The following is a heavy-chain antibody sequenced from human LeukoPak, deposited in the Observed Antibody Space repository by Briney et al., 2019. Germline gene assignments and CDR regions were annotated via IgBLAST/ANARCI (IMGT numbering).Heavy chain of an antibody. J-gene: IGHJ4*02. CDR3: AREEYSSSSSPFDY. CDR2: ISYDGSNK. Sequence: GRSLRLSCAASGFTFSSYAMHWVRQAPGKGLEWVAVISYDGSNKYYADSVKGRFTISRDNSKNTLYLQMNSLRAEDTAVYYCAREEYSSSSSPFDYWGQGTLVTVSP. D-gene: IGHD6-6*01. CDR1: GFTFSSYA. V-gene: IGHV3-30-3*01.